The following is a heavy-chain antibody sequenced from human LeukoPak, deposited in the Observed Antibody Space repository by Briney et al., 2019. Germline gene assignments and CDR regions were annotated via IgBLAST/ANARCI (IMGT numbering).Heavy chain of an antibody. Sequence: PSETLSLTCTVSGGSISSGGYYWSWIRQRPGKGLEWIGYIYYSGSTYYNPSPKSRVTISVDTSKNQFSLKLSSVTAADTAVYYCARGGKVWFDPWGQGTLVTVSS. CDR2: IYYSGST. CDR1: GGSISSGGYY. J-gene: IGHJ5*02. D-gene: IGHD1-26*01. V-gene: IGHV4-31*03. CDR3: ARGGKVWFDP.